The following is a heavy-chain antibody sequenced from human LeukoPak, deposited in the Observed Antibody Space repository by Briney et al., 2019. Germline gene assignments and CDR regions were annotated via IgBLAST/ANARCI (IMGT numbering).Heavy chain of an antibody. CDR3: ARDYYDSRGYYYFDS. V-gene: IGHV3-53*01. CDR2: IYSGGST. D-gene: IGHD3-22*01. CDR1: GFTDRSNY. Sequence: GGSLRLSCAASGFTDRSNYMSWVRQAPGKGLEWVSVIYSGGSTYYADSVKGRFTISRDNSKNTLYLQMNSLRAEDTAVYYCARDYYDSRGYYYFDSWGQGTLVTVSS. J-gene: IGHJ4*02.